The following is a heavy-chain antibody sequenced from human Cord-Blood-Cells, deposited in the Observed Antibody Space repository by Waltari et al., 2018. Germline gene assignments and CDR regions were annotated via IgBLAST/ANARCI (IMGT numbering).Heavy chain of an antibody. CDR1: GGSISSSSYY. CDR2: IYYSGST. V-gene: IGHV4-39*01. J-gene: IGHJ2*01. D-gene: IGHD3-10*01. Sequence: QLQLQESGPGLVKPSETLSLTCTVSGGSISSSSYYWGGIRQPPGKGLEWIGSIYYSGSTYYNPSLKSRVTISVDTSKNQFSLKLSSVTAADTAVYYCASSFGSGSYYWYFDLWGRGTLVTVSS. CDR3: ASSFGSGSYYWYFDL.